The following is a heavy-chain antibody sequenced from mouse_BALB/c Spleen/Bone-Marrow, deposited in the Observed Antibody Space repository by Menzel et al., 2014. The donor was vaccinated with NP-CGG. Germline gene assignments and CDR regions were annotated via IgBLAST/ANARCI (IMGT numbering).Heavy chain of an antibody. D-gene: IGHD1-1*01. CDR3: AGGVYSVSWFSY. Sequence: EVHLVESGGGLVQPGGSLKLSCAASGFTFSNYGMSWVRQTPDKRLEFVATINTNGGDTYYPDSVKDRFTISRDNAKNTLYLQMSSLKSEDPAMFYCAGGVYSVSWFSYWGQGTLVAVSA. V-gene: IGHV5-6-3*01. J-gene: IGHJ3*01. CDR1: GFTFSNYG. CDR2: INTNGGDT.